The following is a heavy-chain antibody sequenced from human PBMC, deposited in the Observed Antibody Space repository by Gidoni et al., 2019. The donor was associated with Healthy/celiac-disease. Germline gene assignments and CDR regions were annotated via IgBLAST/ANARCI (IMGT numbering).Heavy chain of an antibody. CDR1: GFTFGDYA. D-gene: IGHD3-22*01. V-gene: IGHV3-49*04. J-gene: IGHJ4*02. CDR2: IRSKAYGGTT. CDR3: TRDPLPITMMDY. Sequence: EVQLVESGGGLVQPGRSLRLSCTASGFTFGDYAMSWVRQAPGKGREWVGFIRSKAYGGTTEYAASVKGRFTISRDDSKSIAYLQMNSLKTEDTAVYYCTRDPLPITMMDYWGQGTLVTVSS.